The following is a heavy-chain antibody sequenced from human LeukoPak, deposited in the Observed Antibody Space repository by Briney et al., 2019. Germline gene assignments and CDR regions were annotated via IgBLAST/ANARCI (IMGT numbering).Heavy chain of an antibody. CDR3: ARGGGYSGYDDGMDV. J-gene: IGHJ6*02. V-gene: IGHV3-11*06. Sequence: GGSLRLSCAASGFTFNDYYMSWIRQAPGKGLEWVSYISSSSSYTNYADSVKGRFTISRDNAKNSLYLQMNSLRAEDTAVYYCARGGGYSGYDDGMDVWGQGTTVTVSS. CDR2: ISSSSSYT. CDR1: GFTFNDYY. D-gene: IGHD5-12*01.